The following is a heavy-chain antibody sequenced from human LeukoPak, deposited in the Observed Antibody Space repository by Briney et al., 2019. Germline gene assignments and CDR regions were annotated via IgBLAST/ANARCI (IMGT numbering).Heavy chain of an antibody. J-gene: IGHJ4*02. CDR2: ISGSGGST. CDR1: GFTVSSNY. D-gene: IGHD6-19*01. Sequence: GGSLRLSCAASGFTVSSNYMSWVRQAPGKGLEWVSAISGSGGSTYYADSVKGRFTISRDNSKNTLYLQMNSLRAEDTAVYYCAKMSVAAYYFDYWGQGTLVTVSS. V-gene: IGHV3-23*01. CDR3: AKMSVAAYYFDY.